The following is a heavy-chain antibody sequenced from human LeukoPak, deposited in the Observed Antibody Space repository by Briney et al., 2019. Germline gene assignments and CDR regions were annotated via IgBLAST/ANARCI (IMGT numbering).Heavy chain of an antibody. Sequence: PGGSLRLSCAASGFTFSDYYMSWIRQAPGKGLEWVSYISSSGSTIYYADSVKGRFTISRDNAKNSLYLQMNSLRAEDTAVYYCAREVGATRIRPNWFDPWGQGTLVTVSS. CDR3: AREVGATRIRPNWFDP. CDR1: GFTFSDYY. J-gene: IGHJ5*02. CDR2: ISSSGSTI. D-gene: IGHD1-26*01. V-gene: IGHV3-11*01.